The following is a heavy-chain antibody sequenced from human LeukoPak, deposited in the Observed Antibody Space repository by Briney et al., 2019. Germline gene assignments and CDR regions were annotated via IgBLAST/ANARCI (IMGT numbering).Heavy chain of an antibody. J-gene: IGHJ4*02. CDR2: IRSNGATA. D-gene: IGHD1-1*01. CDR3: ARGQEFDDGVFDS. Sequence: GGSLRLSCAASGFSFNRLAMPWVRQAPGKGLEWVSTIRSNGATASNADSVKGRFTISRDNTKNTVYLQVNSPRVEDTAIYYCARGQEFDDGVFDSWGQGTLVTVSS. V-gene: IGHV3-23*01. CDR1: GFSFNRLA.